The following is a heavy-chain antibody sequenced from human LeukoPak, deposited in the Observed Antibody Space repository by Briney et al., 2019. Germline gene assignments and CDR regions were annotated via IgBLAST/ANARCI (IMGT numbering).Heavy chain of an antibody. J-gene: IGHJ6*02. Sequence: PGGSLRLSCAASGFTVSSNYMSWVRQAPGKGLEWVSVIYSGGSTYYADSVKGRFTISRDNAKNSLYLQMNSLRAEDTAVYYCARDAGGVVTPAYYYGMDVWGQGTTVTVSS. V-gene: IGHV3-66*01. CDR1: GFTVSSNY. CDR3: ARDAGGVVTPAYYYGMDV. D-gene: IGHD4-23*01. CDR2: IYSGGST.